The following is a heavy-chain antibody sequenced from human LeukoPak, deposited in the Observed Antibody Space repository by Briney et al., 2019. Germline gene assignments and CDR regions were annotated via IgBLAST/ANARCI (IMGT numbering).Heavy chain of an antibody. Sequence: SETLSLTCTVSGVSISTGRYWGWIRQSPGKGLEWIGSIYYSGSTYYNPSLKSRVTISVDTSKNQFSLKLSSVTAADTAVYYCARGATVVNYWGQGTLVTVSS. D-gene: IGHD4-23*01. CDR1: GVSISTGRY. J-gene: IGHJ4*02. CDR3: ARGATVVNY. V-gene: IGHV4-39*07. CDR2: IYYSGST.